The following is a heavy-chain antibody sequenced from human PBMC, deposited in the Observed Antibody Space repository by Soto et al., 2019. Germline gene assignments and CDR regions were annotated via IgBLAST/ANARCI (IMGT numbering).Heavy chain of an antibody. CDR1: GFSLNTGGVG. CDR3: VRNWRYYGGDYYYGMDA. Sequence: ITLKESGPTLVKPTQTLTLTCTFSGFSLNTGGVGVGWVRQPRGKAMEWLALIYWDDDERYRPSLRSRLNITKDTINNPVVLTMTNMDPEDTATYSCVRNWRYYGGDYYYGMDAWGQGTTVTVSS. J-gene: IGHJ6*02. CDR2: IYWDDDE. V-gene: IGHV2-5*02. D-gene: IGHD3-10*01.